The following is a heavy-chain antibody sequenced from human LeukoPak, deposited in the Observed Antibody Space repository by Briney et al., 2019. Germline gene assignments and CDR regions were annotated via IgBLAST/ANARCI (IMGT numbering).Heavy chain of an antibody. J-gene: IGHJ6*03. CDR3: AIIPFGNYYYYMDV. CDR2: INPNSGGT. CDR1: GYTFTGYY. D-gene: IGHD3-16*01. Sequence: GASVKVSCKASGYTFTGYYMHWVRQAPGQGLEWMGWINPNSGGTNYAQKFQGRVTMTRDTSISTAYMELSRLRSDDTAVYYCAIIPFGNYYYYMDVWGKGTTVTVSS. V-gene: IGHV1-2*02.